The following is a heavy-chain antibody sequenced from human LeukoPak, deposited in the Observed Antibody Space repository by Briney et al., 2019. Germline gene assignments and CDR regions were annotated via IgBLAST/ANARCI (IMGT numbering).Heavy chain of an antibody. V-gene: IGHV4-61*02. Sequence: SETLSLTCTVSGGSISSGSYYWSWLRQPAGTGLEWIGRIYTSWSTNYNPSLKSRVTISVDTSKNQFSLKLSSVTAADTAVYYCARVSGSYRWYFDYWGQGTLVTVSS. CDR1: GGSISSGSYY. D-gene: IGHD1-26*01. CDR2: IYTSWST. CDR3: ARVSGSYRWYFDY. J-gene: IGHJ4*02.